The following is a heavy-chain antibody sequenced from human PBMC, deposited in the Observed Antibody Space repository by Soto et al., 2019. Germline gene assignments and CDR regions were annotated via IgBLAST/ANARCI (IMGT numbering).Heavy chain of an antibody. D-gene: IGHD5-12*01. CDR3: ARAPAKEMATISWPYFDH. CDR1: GGSISSGGYS. Sequence: NPSETLSLTCAVSGGSISSGGYSWSWIRQPPGKGLEWIGYIYHSGSTYYNPSLKSRVTISVDRSKNQFSLKLSSVTAADTAVYYCARAPAKEMATISWPYFDHWGQGTLVTVSS. V-gene: IGHV4-30-2*01. CDR2: IYHSGST. J-gene: IGHJ4*02.